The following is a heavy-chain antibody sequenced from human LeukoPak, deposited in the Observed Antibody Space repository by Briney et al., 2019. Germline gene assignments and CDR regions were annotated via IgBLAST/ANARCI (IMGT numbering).Heavy chain of an antibody. CDR3: ARTEYCSPTSCKYASF. CDR2: INSDGSST. D-gene: IGHD2-2*01. Sequence: GGSLRLSCAAPGFTFSNNWMHWVRQAPGKGLVWVSQINSDGSSTNYADSVKGRFTISRDNAKNTLYLQMNSLRVEDTAVYYCARTEYCSPTSCKYASFWGQGTMVTVSS. CDR1: GFTFSNNW. V-gene: IGHV3-74*01. J-gene: IGHJ3*01.